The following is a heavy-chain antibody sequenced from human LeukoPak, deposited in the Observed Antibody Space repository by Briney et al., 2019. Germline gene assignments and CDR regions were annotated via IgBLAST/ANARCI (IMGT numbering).Heavy chain of an antibody. J-gene: IGHJ4*02. D-gene: IGHD2-21*02. V-gene: IGHV3-21*01. CDR1: GFTFSTYS. Sequence: GGSLRLSCAASGFTFSTYSMNWVRQAPGKGLEWVSSISFNNVIFYADSVKGRFTISRDNAKNSVYLVMHSLRGEDTAVYYCAREQTRGGDLDHWGQGALVTVSS. CDR2: ISFNNVI. CDR3: AREQTRGGDLDH.